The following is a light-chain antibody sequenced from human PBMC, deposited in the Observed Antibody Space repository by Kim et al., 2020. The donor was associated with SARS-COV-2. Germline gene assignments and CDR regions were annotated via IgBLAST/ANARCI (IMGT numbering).Light chain of an antibody. CDR2: GAS. CDR1: QSVSSN. V-gene: IGKV3-15*01. CDR3: KQYNNWPPWT. Sequence: SPGERATPSCRASQSVSSNLAWYQQKPGQAPRLLIYGASTRATGIPARLSGSGSGTEFTLTISSLQSEDFAVYYCKQYNNWPPWTFGQGTKVEIK. J-gene: IGKJ1*01.